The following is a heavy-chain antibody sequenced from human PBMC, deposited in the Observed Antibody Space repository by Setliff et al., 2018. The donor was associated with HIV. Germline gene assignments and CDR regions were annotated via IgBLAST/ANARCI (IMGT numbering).Heavy chain of an antibody. CDR2: IDASANT. V-gene: IGHV4-38-2*02. D-gene: IGHD6-13*01. Sequence: SETLSLTCTVSGSSISSNYYWAWIRQAPGKGLEWIGCIDASANTYYIPSLKSRATIPIDTSKNQLSLKLRSVTAADMAVYYCARIGSGWSVGWFDPWGQGTLVTVSS. J-gene: IGHJ5*02. CDR1: GSSISSNYY. CDR3: ARIGSGWSVGWFDP.